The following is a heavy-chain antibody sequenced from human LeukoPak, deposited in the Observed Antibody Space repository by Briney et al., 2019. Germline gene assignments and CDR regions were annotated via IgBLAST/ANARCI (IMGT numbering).Heavy chain of an antibody. CDR3: TRENEAYNFGLAYYYYYMDV. V-gene: IGHV3-73*01. Sequence: PGRSLRLSCAASGFTFSSYAMHWVRQAPGKGLEWVGQIGSGAKSYATAYAASVKGRFTISRDDSKNTAYLQMNSLQTEDTAVYYCTRENEAYNFGLAYYYYYMDVWGKGTTVTVSS. CDR2: IGSGAKSYAT. J-gene: IGHJ6*03. D-gene: IGHD5-18*01. CDR1: GFTFSSYA.